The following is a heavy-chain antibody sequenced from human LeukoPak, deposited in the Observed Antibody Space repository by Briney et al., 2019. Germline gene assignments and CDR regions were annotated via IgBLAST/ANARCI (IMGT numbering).Heavy chain of an antibody. J-gene: IGHJ3*02. Sequence: GGSLRLSCAASGFTFSNAWMSWVRQAPGKGLEWVGRIKSKTDGGTTDYAAPVKGRFTISRDDSKNTLYLQMNSLKTEDTAVYYCTTDPGQRVEMATITSRGDAFDIWGQGTMVTVSS. V-gene: IGHV3-15*01. CDR3: TTDPGQRVEMATITSRGDAFDI. CDR1: GFTFSNAW. D-gene: IGHD5-24*01. CDR2: IKSKTDGGTT.